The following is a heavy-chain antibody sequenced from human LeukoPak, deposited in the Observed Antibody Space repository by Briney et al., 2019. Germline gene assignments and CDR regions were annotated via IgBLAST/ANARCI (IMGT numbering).Heavy chain of an antibody. D-gene: IGHD2-21*01. CDR2: IYYSGST. V-gene: IGHV4-59*12. CDR1: GGSISSYY. Sequence: SETLSLTCTVSGGSISSYYWSWIRQPPGKGLEWIGYIYYSGSTNYNPSLKSRVTISVDTSKNQFSLKLSSVTAADTAVYYCAREDYSRPIDYWGQGTLVTVSS. J-gene: IGHJ4*02. CDR3: AREDYSRPIDY.